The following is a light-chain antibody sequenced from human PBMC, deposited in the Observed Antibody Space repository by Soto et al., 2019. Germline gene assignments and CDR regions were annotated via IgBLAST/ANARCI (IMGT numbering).Light chain of an antibody. CDR2: GAS. CDR3: QQFGSSPWT. CDR1: QSLSSSY. J-gene: IGKJ1*01. V-gene: IGKV3-20*01. Sequence: EIVMTQSPATLSVSPGERAPLSCRASQSLSSSYLAWYQQKPGQAPRLLIYGASNRATGIPDRFSGSGSGTDFTLTISRLEPEDFAVYHCQQFGSSPWTFGQGTKVDIK.